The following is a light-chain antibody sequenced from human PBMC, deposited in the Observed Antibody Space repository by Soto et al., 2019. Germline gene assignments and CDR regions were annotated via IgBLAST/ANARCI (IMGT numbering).Light chain of an antibody. J-gene: IGKJ2*01. CDR1: QSVSNY. CDR2: GAS. CDR3: QQYDSWPPSYA. Sequence: EIVMTQSPATLSVSLGDRDTLSCRASQSVSNYLAWYQQKPGQAPRLLIYGASTRATGIPARFSGSGSEPAFTLTIISLQSEDFAVYYCQQYDSWPPSYAFGQGTKREIK. V-gene: IGKV3-15*01.